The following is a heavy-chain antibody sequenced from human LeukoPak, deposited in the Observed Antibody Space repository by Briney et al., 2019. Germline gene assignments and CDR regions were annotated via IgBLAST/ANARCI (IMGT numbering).Heavy chain of an antibody. V-gene: IGHV3-23*01. J-gene: IGHJ4*02. CDR2: ISGSGGST. CDR1: GFTFSSYA. CDR3: AKDQEQLVPLDY. D-gene: IGHD6-6*01. Sequence: SGGSLRLSCAASGFTFSSYAMSWVRQAPGKGLEWVSGISGSGGSTYYVDSVKGRFTISRDNSKNTLYLQMNSLRAEDTAVYYCAKDQEQLVPLDYWGQGTLVTVSS.